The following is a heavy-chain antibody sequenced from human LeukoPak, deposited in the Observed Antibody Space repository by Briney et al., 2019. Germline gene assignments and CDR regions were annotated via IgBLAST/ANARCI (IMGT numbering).Heavy chain of an antibody. CDR2: IKEDGGEK. V-gene: IGHV3-7*01. J-gene: IGHJ3*02. D-gene: IGHD3-9*01. CDR3: ARRRSWLAFDI. CDR1: AFTFSDTW. Sequence: GGSLRLSCVASAFTFSDTWMSWVRQAPGKGLEWVANIKEDGGEKYYVDSVKGRFTVSRDNAKNSLYLQMNSLRAEDTAVYYCARRRSWLAFDIWGQGTMVTVSS.